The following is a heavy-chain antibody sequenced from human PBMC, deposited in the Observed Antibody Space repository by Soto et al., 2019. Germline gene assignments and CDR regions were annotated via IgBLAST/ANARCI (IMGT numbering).Heavy chain of an antibody. D-gene: IGHD4-4*01. J-gene: IGHJ6*03. CDR2: ISGSGGST. CDR3: ARFYSNYYYYYMDV. CDR1: GFTFSSYA. Sequence: EVQLLESGGGLVQPGGSLRLSCAASGFTFSSYAMSWVRQAPGKGLEWVSAISGSGGSTYYADSVKGRFTISRDNSKNTLYLQMNSLRAEDTAVYYCARFYSNYYYYYMDVRGKGTTVTVSS. V-gene: IGHV3-23*01.